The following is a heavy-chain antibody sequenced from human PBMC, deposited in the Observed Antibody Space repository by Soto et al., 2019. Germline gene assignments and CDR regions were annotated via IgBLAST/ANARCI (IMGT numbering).Heavy chain of an antibody. J-gene: IGHJ4*02. CDR3: ARQKKFLDYGGPNDY. CDR1: QFTVSTSY. V-gene: IGHV3-66*04. Sequence: PGGSLRLSCAASQFTVSTSYMSWVRQAPGKGLEWVSVIHSGGNTYYADSVKGRFTISRDTSKNTLYLQMNSLRAEDTAVYYCARQKKFLDYGGPNDYWGQGTPVTVSS. D-gene: IGHD4-17*01. CDR2: IHSGGNT.